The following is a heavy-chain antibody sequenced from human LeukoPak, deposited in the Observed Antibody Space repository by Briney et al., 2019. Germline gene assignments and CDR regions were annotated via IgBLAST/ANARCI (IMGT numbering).Heavy chain of an antibody. CDR2: ISHHGSDQ. V-gene: IGHV3-30*14. CDR3: ASRPDGAQGPFDF. Sequence: GGSLRLSCAASGVTFSNLAMHWVRQAPGKGLEWVAVISHHGSDQFYADSVKGRLTISRDNSMNTLFLQMNSLRAEDTAVYYCASRPDGAQGPFDFWGQGTLVTVSS. D-gene: IGHD4-17*01. CDR1: GVTFSNLA. J-gene: IGHJ4*02.